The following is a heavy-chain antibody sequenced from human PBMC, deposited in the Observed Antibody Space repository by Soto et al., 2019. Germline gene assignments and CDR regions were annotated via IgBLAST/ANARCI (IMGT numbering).Heavy chain of an antibody. J-gene: IGHJ4*02. CDR1: GFTFSNNG. D-gene: IGHD3-3*01. Sequence: QVHLVESGGGVVQPGRSLRLSCAASGFTFSNNGMHWVRQAPGKGLEWVAVISFDGSNKYYADSVKGRFTISRDNSKNTLYLQMNSLRAEDTAVYYCAKDPYWEWPNLIDYWGQGTLVTVSS. V-gene: IGHV3-30*18. CDR2: ISFDGSNK. CDR3: AKDPYWEWPNLIDY.